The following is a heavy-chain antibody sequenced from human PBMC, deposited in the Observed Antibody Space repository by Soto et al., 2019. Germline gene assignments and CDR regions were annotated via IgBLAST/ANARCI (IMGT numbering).Heavy chain of an antibody. CDR2: ISSSSSYI. V-gene: IGHV3-21*01. CDR3: ARDLALYYDSSGYYLDY. J-gene: IGHJ4*02. Sequence: GGSLRLSCAASGFTFSSYSMNWVRQAPEKGLEWVSSISSSSSYIYYADSVKGRFTISRDNAKNSLYLQMNSLRAEDTAVYYCARDLALYYDSSGYYLDYWGQGTLVTVSS. D-gene: IGHD3-22*01. CDR1: GFTFSSYS.